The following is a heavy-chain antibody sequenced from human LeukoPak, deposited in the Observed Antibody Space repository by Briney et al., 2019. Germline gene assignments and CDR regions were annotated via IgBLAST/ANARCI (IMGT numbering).Heavy chain of an antibody. Sequence: GASLRLSCAASGFTFSSYGIHWVRQAPGNGLEWVAVISYDGSNKYYADSVKGRFTISRDNSKNTLYLQMNSLRAEDTAVYYCAKDRIAARPNYYGMDVWGQGTTVTASS. J-gene: IGHJ6*02. CDR2: ISYDGSNK. V-gene: IGHV3-30*18. D-gene: IGHD6-6*01. CDR3: AKDRIAARPNYYGMDV. CDR1: GFTFSSYG.